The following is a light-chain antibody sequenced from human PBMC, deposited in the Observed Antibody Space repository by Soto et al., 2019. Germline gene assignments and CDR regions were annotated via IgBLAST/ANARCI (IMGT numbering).Light chain of an antibody. V-gene: IGKV3-11*01. CDR1: QSVSSY. CDR3: QQRSNWLTWT. Sequence: EIVLTQSPATLSLSPGERATLSCRASQSVSSYLAWYQQKPGQAPRLLIYDASNRATGIPARFSGSGSGTDFTLTISSLEPEDFAVYYCQQRSNWLTWTFGQGPKVE. CDR2: DAS. J-gene: IGKJ1*01.